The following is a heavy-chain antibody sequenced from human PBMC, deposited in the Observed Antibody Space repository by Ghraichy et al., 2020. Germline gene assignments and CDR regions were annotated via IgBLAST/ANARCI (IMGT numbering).Heavy chain of an antibody. J-gene: IGHJ3*02. CDR1: GFTFSSYA. CDR2: ISYDGSNK. Sequence: GGSLRLSCAASGFTFSSYAMHWVRQAPGKGLEWVVVISYDGSNKYYADSVKGRFTISRDNSKNTLYLQMNSLRAEDTAVYYCARSYGFDAFDIWGQGTMVTVSS. V-gene: IGHV3-30-3*01. CDR3: ARSYGFDAFDI. D-gene: IGHD3-16*02.